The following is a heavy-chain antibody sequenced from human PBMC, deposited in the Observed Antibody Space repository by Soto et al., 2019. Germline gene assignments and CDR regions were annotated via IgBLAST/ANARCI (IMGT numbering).Heavy chain of an antibody. CDR3: ARAPYSSSWEHASDY. D-gene: IGHD6-13*01. CDR2: ISGSSSSI. CDR1: GFTFTRYN. V-gene: IGHV3-21*06. Sequence: EVQLVESGGGLVKPGGSLRLSCAASGFTFTRYNMNWVRQAPGKGLEWVSDISGSSSSIYYADSVKGRFTISRDNAKNSLYPQMNSLRAEDTAVYYCARAPYSSSWEHASDYWGQGTLVTVSS. J-gene: IGHJ4*02.